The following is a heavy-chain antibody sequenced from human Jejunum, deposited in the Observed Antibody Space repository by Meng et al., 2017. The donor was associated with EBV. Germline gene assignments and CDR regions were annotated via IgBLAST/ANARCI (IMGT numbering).Heavy chain of an antibody. CDR2: IYNSGST. CDR1: GGSVSSGTYY. D-gene: IGHD1-1*01. Sequence: QVQLQESGPGPGKPSETLSLTCTVSGGSVSSGTYYWSWIRQPPGKGLEWIGYIYNSGSTNYNPSLKSRVTISLDTSKNQFSLKLSSVTAADTAMYYCARNWNFWGQGTLVTVSS. V-gene: IGHV4-61*01. J-gene: IGHJ4*02. CDR3: ARNWNF.